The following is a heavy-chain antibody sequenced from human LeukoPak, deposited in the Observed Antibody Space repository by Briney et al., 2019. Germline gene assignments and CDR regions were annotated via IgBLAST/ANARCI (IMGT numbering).Heavy chain of an antibody. D-gene: IGHD6-19*01. Sequence: ASVKVSCKVSGYTLTELSMHWVRQAPGKGREWMGGFDPEDGETIYAQKFQGRVTMTEDTSTDTAYMELSSLRSEDTAVYYCATARAYPTVAAIDYCGQGTLVTASS. CDR3: ATARAYPTVAAIDY. CDR1: GYTLTELS. V-gene: IGHV1-24*01. CDR2: FDPEDGET. J-gene: IGHJ4*02.